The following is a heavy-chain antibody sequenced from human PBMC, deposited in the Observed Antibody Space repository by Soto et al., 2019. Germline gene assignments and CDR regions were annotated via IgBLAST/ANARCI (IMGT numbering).Heavy chain of an antibody. CDR2: TYYRSRWYN. CDR3: DRAFPYYVSSDSYIDY. D-gene: IGHD3-16*01. CDR1: GDSVSGNSAA. Sequence: SQTLSLTCAISGDSVSGNSAAWNWIRQSPSRGLEWLGRTYYRSRWYNDYAVSVKSRITVTPDTSKNQFSLHLNSVTPEETAVYYCDRAFPYYVSSDSYIDYWGQGALVTVSS. J-gene: IGHJ4*02. V-gene: IGHV6-1*01.